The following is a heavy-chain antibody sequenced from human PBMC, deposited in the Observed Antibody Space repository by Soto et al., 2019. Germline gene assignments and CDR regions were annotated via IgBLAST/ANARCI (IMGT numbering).Heavy chain of an antibody. Sequence: LSLTCTVSGGSISSGGYYWSWIRQHPGKGLEWIGYIYYSGSTNYNPSLKSRVTISVDSSKNQLSLNLSSVTAADTAVYYCARGGKQQLVRTYNWFDPWGQGTPVTVSS. CDR1: GGSISSGGYY. CDR2: IYYSGST. D-gene: IGHD6-13*01. J-gene: IGHJ5*02. V-gene: IGHV4-31*03. CDR3: ARGGKQQLVRTYNWFDP.